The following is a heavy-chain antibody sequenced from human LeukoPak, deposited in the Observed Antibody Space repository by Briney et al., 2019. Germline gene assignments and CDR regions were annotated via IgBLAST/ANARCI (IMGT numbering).Heavy chain of an antibody. Sequence: GGSLRLSCAASGFTFSSHWMSWVRQAPGKGPEWVANIKQDGTEIYYMDSVKGRFTISRDNAKNSLYLQMNSLRDEDTAVYYCARDGTPNYSSGWVYMDVWGEGTTVTISS. D-gene: IGHD6-25*01. CDR1: GFTFSSHW. CDR2: IKQDGTEI. J-gene: IGHJ6*03. CDR3: ARDGTPNYSSGWVYMDV. V-gene: IGHV3-7*01.